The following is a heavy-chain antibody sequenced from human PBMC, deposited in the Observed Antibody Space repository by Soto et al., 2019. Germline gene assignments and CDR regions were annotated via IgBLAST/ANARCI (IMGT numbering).Heavy chain of an antibody. V-gene: IGHV3-9*01. J-gene: IGHJ4*02. Sequence: EVQLVESGGGLVQPGRSLRLSCAASGFTFDDYAMHWVRQAPGKGLEWVSGISWNSGSIGYADSVKGRFTISRDNAKNSLYLQMNSLRAEDTALYYCAKDSGSSWYGGGGNYWGQGTLVTVSS. CDR1: GFTFDDYA. CDR3: AKDSGSSWYGGGGNY. D-gene: IGHD6-13*01. CDR2: ISWNSGSI.